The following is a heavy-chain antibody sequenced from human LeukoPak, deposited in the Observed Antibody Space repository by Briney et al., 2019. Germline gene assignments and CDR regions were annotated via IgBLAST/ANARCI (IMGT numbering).Heavy chain of an antibody. Sequence: PGGSLRLSCAASGFIFYDYGMSWVRQPPGKGLEWVSGINWNGGSTGYADSVKGRFTISRDNTKNSLYLQMDSLRAEDTALYYCTRASGYDRGRSYYWGQGTLVTVSS. J-gene: IGHJ4*02. CDR3: TRASGYDRGRSYY. D-gene: IGHD5-12*01. CDR1: GFIFYDYG. V-gene: IGHV3-20*04. CDR2: INWNGGST.